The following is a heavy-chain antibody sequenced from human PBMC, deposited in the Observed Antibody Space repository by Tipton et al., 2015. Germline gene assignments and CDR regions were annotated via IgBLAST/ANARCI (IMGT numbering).Heavy chain of an antibody. Sequence: SLRLSCAASGFTFSTYAISWVRQAPGKGLEWVSAISGSGTTTYYADSVKGRFTISRDNSKNTLYLQMNSLRAEDTAVYYCARDTSIVGPTNYYIDYWGQGTLVTVSS. J-gene: IGHJ4*02. CDR1: GFTFSTYA. D-gene: IGHD1-26*01. CDR3: ARDTSIVGPTNYYIDY. V-gene: IGHV3-23*01. CDR2: ISGSGTTT.